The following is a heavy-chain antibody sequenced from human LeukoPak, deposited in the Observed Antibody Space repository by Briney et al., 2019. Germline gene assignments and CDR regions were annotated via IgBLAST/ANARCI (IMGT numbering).Heavy chain of an antibody. Sequence: PSETLSLTCTVSGGSISSYYWSWVRQAPGKGLEWVSAISGSGGSTYYADSVKGRFTISRDNSKNTLYLQMNSLRAEDTAVYYCAKSVGATEFILDYWGQGTLVTVSS. CDR3: AKSVGATEFILDY. D-gene: IGHD1-26*01. J-gene: IGHJ4*02. V-gene: IGHV3-23*01. CDR2: ISGSGGST. CDR1: GGSISSYY.